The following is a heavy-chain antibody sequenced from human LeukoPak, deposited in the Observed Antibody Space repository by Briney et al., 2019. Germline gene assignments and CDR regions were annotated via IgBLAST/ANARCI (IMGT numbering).Heavy chain of an antibody. J-gene: IGHJ4*02. V-gene: IGHV4-38-2*02. CDR3: AKGTSSGWYYFDY. CDR1: GYSITSGYC. CDR2: IYHSGDT. D-gene: IGHD6-19*01. Sequence: PSETLSLTCIVSGYSITSGYCWGWIRQPPGKGLEWIGSIYHSGDTYYNPSLKSRVTISVDTSKDRFSLKLDSVTAADTAVYYCAKGTSSGWYYFDYWGQGTLVTVSS.